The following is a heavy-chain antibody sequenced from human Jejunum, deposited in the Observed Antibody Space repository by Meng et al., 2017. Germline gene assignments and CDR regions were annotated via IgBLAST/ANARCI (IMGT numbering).Heavy chain of an antibody. CDR3: ARDSETYPTYFDY. J-gene: IGHJ4*02. CDR1: GGSVSSGFYY. Sequence: VRLQVSGPGLVRPSETLSLTCTVSGGSVSSGFYYWSWIRQPPGKGLEWIGYISDSGTTNYNPSLKSRVTMSVDTPKNHFSLKLTSVTAADTAVYFCARDSETYPTYFDYWGQGTLVTVSS. V-gene: IGHV4-61*03. CDR2: ISDSGTT. D-gene: IGHD5-24*01.